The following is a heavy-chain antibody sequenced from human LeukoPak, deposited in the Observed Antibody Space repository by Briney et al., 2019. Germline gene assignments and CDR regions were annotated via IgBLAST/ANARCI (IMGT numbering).Heavy chain of an antibody. CDR2: IYHSGST. CDR3: ARVYCSGGSCYALGFDY. V-gene: IGHV4-38-2*01. Sequence: PSETLSLTCAVSGYSISSGYYWGWIRQPPGKGLEWIGSIYHSGSTYYNPSLKSRVTISVDTSKNQFSLELSSVTAADTAVYYCARVYCSGGSCYALGFDYWGQGTLVTVSS. D-gene: IGHD2-15*01. J-gene: IGHJ4*02. CDR1: GYSISSGYY.